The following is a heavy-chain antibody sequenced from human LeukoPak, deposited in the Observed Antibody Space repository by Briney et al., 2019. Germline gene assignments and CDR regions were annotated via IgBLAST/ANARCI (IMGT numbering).Heavy chain of an antibody. CDR2: IIPIFGTA. Sequence: GASVKVSCKASGGTFSSYAISWVRQAPGQGLEWMGGIIPIFGTANYAQKFQGRVTITADESTSTAYMELSSLRSEDTAVYYCARRLGVPAAMPWLPFDYWGQGTLVTVSS. J-gene: IGHJ4*02. V-gene: IGHV1-69*13. CDR3: ARRLGVPAAMPWLPFDY. D-gene: IGHD2-2*01. CDR1: GGTFSSYA.